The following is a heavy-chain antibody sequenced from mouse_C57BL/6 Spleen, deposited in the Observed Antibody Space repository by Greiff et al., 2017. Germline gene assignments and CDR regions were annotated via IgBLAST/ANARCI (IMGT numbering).Heavy chain of an antibody. CDR2: IDPEDGET. D-gene: IGHD2-4*01. Sequence: VQLKQSGAELVKPGASVKLSCTASGFNIKDYYMHWVKQRTEQGLEWIGRIDPEDGETKYAPKFQGKATLTADTSSNTAYLQLSSLTSEDTAVYYCARHDYDEGFAYWGQGTLVTVSA. V-gene: IGHV14-2*01. CDR3: ARHDYDEGFAY. J-gene: IGHJ3*01. CDR1: GFNIKDYY.